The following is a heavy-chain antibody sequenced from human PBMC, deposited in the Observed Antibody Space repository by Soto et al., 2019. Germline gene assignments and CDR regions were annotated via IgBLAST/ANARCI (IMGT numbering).Heavy chain of an antibody. Sequence: EVQLVESGGGLVQPGGSLRLSCAASGFTFSVYWMHWVRQAPGKGLVWVSRIDSDGSTTSYADSVKGRFTISRDNAKSTLYLQMNSLRAEDTAVYYCTRITSLAGVYWGQGTLVTVSS. J-gene: IGHJ4*02. V-gene: IGHV3-74*01. D-gene: IGHD3-10*01. CDR2: IDSDGSTT. CDR1: GFTFSVYW. CDR3: TRITSLAGVY.